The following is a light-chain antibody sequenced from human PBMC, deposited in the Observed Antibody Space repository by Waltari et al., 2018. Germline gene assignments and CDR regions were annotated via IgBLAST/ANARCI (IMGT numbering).Light chain of an antibody. J-gene: IGKJ2*01. CDR2: GAS. CDR3: QQYFGSPPYT. CDR1: KSVSSSF. V-gene: IGKV3-20*01. Sequence: EIALTQSPDTLSLSPGERAPLSCRASKSVSSSFLAWYQQKPGQAPRLLIYGASNRATGIPDRFSGSGSGTDFTLTITRLEPEDFAVYYCQQYFGSPPYTFGQGTKLEI.